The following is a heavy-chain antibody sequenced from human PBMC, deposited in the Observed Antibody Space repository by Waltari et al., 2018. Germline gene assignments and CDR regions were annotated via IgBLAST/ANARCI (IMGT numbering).Heavy chain of an antibody. J-gene: IGHJ6*02. CDR1: GGSFSGYY. D-gene: IGHD5-18*01. Sequence: QVQLQQWGAGLLKPSETLSLPCDVYGGSFSGYYWSWIRQPPGQGLEWIGEINHSGSTNYNPSLKSRVTISVDTSKNQFSLKLSAVTAADTAVYYCARLQIQLWLYAGRYYYYGMDVWGQGTTVTVSS. CDR2: INHSGST. CDR3: ARLQIQLWLYAGRYYYYGMDV. V-gene: IGHV4-34*01.